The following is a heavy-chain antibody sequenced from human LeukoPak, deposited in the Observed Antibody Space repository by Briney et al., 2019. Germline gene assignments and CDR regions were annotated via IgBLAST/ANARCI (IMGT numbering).Heavy chain of an antibody. J-gene: IGHJ4*02. V-gene: IGHV3-30*02. CDR1: GFTFSSYG. CDR2: IRYDGSNK. CDR3: AKDAGRNTVTTYVAY. D-gene: IGHD4-17*01. Sequence: GGSLRLSCAASGFTFSSYGMHWVRQAPGKGLEWVAFIRYDGSNKYYADSVKGRFTISRDNSKNTLYLQMNSLRAEDTAVYYCAKDAGRNTVTTYVAYWGQGTLVTVSS.